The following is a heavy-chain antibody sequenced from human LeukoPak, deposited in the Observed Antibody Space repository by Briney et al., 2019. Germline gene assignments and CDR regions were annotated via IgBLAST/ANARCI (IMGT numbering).Heavy chain of an antibody. V-gene: IGHV4-39*01. D-gene: IGHD6-13*01. CDR3: ARRRQQLVVDY. J-gene: IGHJ4*02. CDR1: GGSINSSSYY. CDR2: ISYSGST. Sequence: SETLSLTCTVPGGSINSSSYYWGWIRQPPGKGLEWIGSISYSGSTYYNPSLKSRVTISVDTSRNQFSLNLSSVTAADTAVYYCARRRQQLVVDYWGQGTLVTVSS.